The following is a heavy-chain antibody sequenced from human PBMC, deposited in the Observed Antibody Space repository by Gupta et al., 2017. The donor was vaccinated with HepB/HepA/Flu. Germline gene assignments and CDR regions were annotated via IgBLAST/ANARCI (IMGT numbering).Heavy chain of an antibody. CDR3: ARHIFFLPPAYGDYEGGDDAFDI. CDR2: IYDSGST. Sequence: QLQLQESGPGLVKPSETLSLTCTVSGGSISSSSYYWGWIRQPPGKGLEWIGSIYDSGSTYYNPSLKSRVTISVDTSKNQFSLKLSSVTAADTAVYYCARHIFFLPPAYGDYEGGDDAFDIWGQGTMVTVSS. V-gene: IGHV4-39*01. J-gene: IGHJ3*02. D-gene: IGHD4-17*01. CDR1: GGSISSSSYY.